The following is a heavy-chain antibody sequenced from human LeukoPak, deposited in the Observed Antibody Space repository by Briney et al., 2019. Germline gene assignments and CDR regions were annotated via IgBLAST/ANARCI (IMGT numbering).Heavy chain of an antibody. D-gene: IGHD5-18*01. Sequence: EGSLRLSCAASGFTFSSYGMHWVRQAPGKGLEWVAVMWYDGSNKYYADSVKGRFTISRDNSKNTLYLQMNSLRAEDTAVYYCARTPGYSYGYFDYWGRGTLVTVSS. V-gene: IGHV3-33*01. CDR3: ARTPGYSYGYFDY. J-gene: IGHJ4*02. CDR2: MWYDGSNK. CDR1: GFTFSSYG.